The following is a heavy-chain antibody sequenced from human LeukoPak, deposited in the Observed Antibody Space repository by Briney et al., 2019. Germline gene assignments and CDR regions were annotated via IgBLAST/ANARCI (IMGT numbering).Heavy chain of an antibody. CDR2: INPSGGST. Sequence: GASVKVSCKASGYTFTSYYMHWVRQAPGQGLEWMGIINPSGGSTSYAQKFQGRVTMTRDMSTSTVYMELSSLRSEDTAVYYCARGRPTTSIVAAGVNWFDPWGQGTLVTVSS. CDR3: ARGRPTTSIVAAGVNWFDP. V-gene: IGHV1-46*01. J-gene: IGHJ5*02. CDR1: GYTFTSYY. D-gene: IGHD6-13*01.